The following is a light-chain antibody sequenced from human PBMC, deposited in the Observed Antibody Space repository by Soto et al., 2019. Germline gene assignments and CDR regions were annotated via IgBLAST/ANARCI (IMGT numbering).Light chain of an antibody. Sequence: DVVMTQSPLSLPVTLGQPASISCKSSESVVYSDGNTYLNWFQQRPGQSPRSLIYKVSNRDSGVPDRFSGSGSGTDFTLKISRVEAEDVGVYYCMQGTHWPWTFGQGTKVEIK. CDR1: ESVVYSDGNTY. J-gene: IGKJ1*01. CDR2: KVS. CDR3: MQGTHWPWT. V-gene: IGKV2-30*01.